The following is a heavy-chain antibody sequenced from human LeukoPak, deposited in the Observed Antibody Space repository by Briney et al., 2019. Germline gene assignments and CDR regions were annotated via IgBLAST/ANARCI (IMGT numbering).Heavy chain of an antibody. V-gene: IGHV4-34*01. CDR2: INHSGST. D-gene: IGHD3-22*01. Sequence: SETLSLTCAVYGGSFSGYYWSWIRQPPGKGLEWIGEINHSGSTNYNPSLKSRVTISVDTSKNQFSLKLSSVTAADTAVYYCARGGYYDSSGYYPDWGQGTLVTVSS. CDR3: ARGGYYDSSGYYPD. CDR1: GGSFSGYY. J-gene: IGHJ4*02.